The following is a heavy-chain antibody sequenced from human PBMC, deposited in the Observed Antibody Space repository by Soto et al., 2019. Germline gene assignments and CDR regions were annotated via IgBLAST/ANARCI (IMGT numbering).Heavy chain of an antibody. CDR2: INHSGST. J-gene: IGHJ5*02. CDR1: GGSFSGYY. Sequence: SETLSLTYAVYGGSFSGYYWSWIRQPPGKGLEWIGEINHSGSTNYNPSLKSRVTISVDTSKNQFSLKLSSVTAADTAVYYCARDGSYYDSSGYPGWWFDPWGQGTLVTVSS. D-gene: IGHD3-22*01. CDR3: ARDGSYYDSSGYPGWWFDP. V-gene: IGHV4-34*01.